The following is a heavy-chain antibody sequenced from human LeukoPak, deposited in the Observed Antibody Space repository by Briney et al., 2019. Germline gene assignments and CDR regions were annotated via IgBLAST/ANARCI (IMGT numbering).Heavy chain of an antibody. CDR3: ARRHSSSWFYYFDY. V-gene: IGHV4-34*01. J-gene: IGHJ4*02. D-gene: IGHD6-13*01. CDR2: INHFGST. Sequence: SETLSLTCAVYGGSFIGYYWSWIRQPPGKGLEWIGEINHFGSTNYNPSLKSRVTISIDTSKNQFSLKLSSVTAADTAVYYCARRHSSSWFYYFDYWGQGTLVTVSS. CDR1: GGSFIGYY.